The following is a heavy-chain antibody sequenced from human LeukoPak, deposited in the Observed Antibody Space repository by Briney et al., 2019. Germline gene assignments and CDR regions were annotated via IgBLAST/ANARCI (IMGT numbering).Heavy chain of an antibody. CDR3: ARDRIYTNYYFDS. V-gene: IGHV3-21*01. CDR2: ISTGSNYI. Sequence: GGSLRLSCAASGFTFDSYSMNWVRRAPGKGLQWVSSISTGSNYIYYADSVEGRFTISRDDAKNSLYLQMNSLRADDTGVYYCARDRIYTNYYFDSWGLGTLVTVSS. J-gene: IGHJ4*02. D-gene: IGHD4-11*01. CDR1: GFTFDSYS.